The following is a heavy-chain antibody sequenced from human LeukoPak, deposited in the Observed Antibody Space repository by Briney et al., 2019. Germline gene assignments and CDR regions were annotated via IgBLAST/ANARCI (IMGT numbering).Heavy chain of an antibody. CDR1: GYTFTIYA. J-gene: IGHJ3*02. CDR2: INAGNGNT. D-gene: IGHD3-3*01. Sequence: ASVPVSCKASGYTFTIYAMHWVRQAPGQRLEWMGWINAGNGNTKYSQKFQGRVTITRDTSASTAYMELSSLRSEDTAVYYCARAPYDFWSGYDDAFDIWGQGTMVTVSS. V-gene: IGHV1-3*01. CDR3: ARAPYDFWSGYDDAFDI.